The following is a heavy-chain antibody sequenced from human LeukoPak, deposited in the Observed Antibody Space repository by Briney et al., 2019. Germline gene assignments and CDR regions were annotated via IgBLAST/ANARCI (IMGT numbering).Heavy chain of an antibody. D-gene: IGHD5-12*01. V-gene: IGHV3-23*01. CDR2: ISGRTGGA. CDR1: GFTFNTNA. Sequence: GGSLRLSCAASGFTFNTNAMSWVRQAPGKGLEWVSAISGRTGGAYYADSVKGRFTISRDNSKSTLYLQMDSLRAEDTAVYYCAKCGNSGCHLIDYWGQGTLVTVSS. CDR3: AKCGNSGCHLIDY. J-gene: IGHJ4*02.